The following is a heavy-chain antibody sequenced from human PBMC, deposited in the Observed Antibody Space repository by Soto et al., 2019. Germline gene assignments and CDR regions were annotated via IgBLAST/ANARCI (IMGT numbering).Heavy chain of an antibody. Sequence: QITLKESGPPLVKPTQPLTLTCTFSGFSLSTSGECVGWIRQPPGKALEWLAHIYWDGDERYSPSLKSRITITKDTSKIQVVLRMTNTDPVDTATYYCAHRIERRDGHYFDYWGQGTLVTVSS. CDR1: GFSLSTSGEC. V-gene: IGHV2-5*02. D-gene: IGHD1-1*01. CDR2: IYWDGDE. CDR3: AHRIERRDGHYFDY. J-gene: IGHJ4*02.